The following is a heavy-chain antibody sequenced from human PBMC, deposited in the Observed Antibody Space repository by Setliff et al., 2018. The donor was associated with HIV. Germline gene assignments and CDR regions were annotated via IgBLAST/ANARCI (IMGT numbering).Heavy chain of an antibody. V-gene: IGHV4-59*11. Sequence: PSETLSLTCTVSGGSMSTHYWSWIRQTPGKGLEWIGHIYTTGSTHYNPSLKARVTLSVDMSKNQVFLRLSSVTAADTAVYYCVRGYCSSTTCYEDYYYMDVWGKGSTVTVSS. CDR1: GGSMSTHY. D-gene: IGHD2-2*01. J-gene: IGHJ6*03. CDR3: VRGYCSSTTCYEDYYYMDV. CDR2: IYTTGST.